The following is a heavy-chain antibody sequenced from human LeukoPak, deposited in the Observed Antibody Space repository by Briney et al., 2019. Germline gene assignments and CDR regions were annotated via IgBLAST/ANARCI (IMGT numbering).Heavy chain of an antibody. CDR2: ISSSSSTI. V-gene: IGHV3-48*01. D-gene: IGHD5-18*01. J-gene: IGHJ4*02. CDR1: GFTFSSYS. Sequence: GGSLRLSCAASGFTFSSYSMNWVRQAPGKGLEWVSYISSSSSTIYYADSVKGRFTISRDNAKNSLYLQMNSLRAEDTAVYYCAREGYTAMANFDYWGQGTLVTVSS. CDR3: AREGYTAMANFDY.